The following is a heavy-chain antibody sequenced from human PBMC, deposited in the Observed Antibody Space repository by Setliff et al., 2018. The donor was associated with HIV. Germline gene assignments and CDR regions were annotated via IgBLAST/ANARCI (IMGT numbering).Heavy chain of an antibody. J-gene: IGHJ4*02. D-gene: IGHD5-18*01. V-gene: IGHV4-61*10. CDR3: ARDQKGYSYGYFDS. Sequence: KPSETLSLTCTVSGGSISSGSYYWSWIRQPAGKGLEWLGYIFYSGSTNYNPSLKSRVTMSVDTSKNQFSLRLSSVTAADTAVYYCARDQKGYSYGYFDSWGQGTLVTVSS. CDR1: GGSISSGSYY. CDR2: IFYSGST.